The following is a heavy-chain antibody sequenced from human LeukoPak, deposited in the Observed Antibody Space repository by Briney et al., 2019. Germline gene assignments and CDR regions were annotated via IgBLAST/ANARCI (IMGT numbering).Heavy chain of an antibody. J-gene: IGHJ4*02. D-gene: IGHD2-15*01. CDR2: ISGSGGNT. CDR3: AKGPTSSSLTFDY. Sequence: GGSLGLSCEASGFTSSSYAMSWVRQAPGKGLEWVSAISGSGGNTYYADSVQGRFTISRDNSKNTLYLQMNSLRAEDTAVYSCAKGPTSSSLTFDYWGQGTLVTVSS. V-gene: IGHV3-23*01. CDR1: GFTSSSYA.